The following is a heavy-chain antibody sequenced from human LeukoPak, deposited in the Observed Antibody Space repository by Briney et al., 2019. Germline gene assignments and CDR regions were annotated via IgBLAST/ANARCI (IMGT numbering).Heavy chain of an antibody. CDR3: AKGYGSGSYYHFDY. J-gene: IGHJ4*02. D-gene: IGHD3-10*01. Sequence: GGSLRLSCAASGFTFDDYAMHWVRQAPGKGLEWASGISWNSGSIGYADSVKGRFTISRDNAKNSLYLQMNSLRAEDTALYYCAKGYGSGSYYHFDYWGQGTLVTVSS. CDR1: GFTFDDYA. CDR2: ISWNSGSI. V-gene: IGHV3-9*01.